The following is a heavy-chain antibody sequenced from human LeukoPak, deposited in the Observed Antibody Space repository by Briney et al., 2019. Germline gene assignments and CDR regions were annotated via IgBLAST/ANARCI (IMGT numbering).Heavy chain of an antibody. Sequence: GGSLRLSCAASGFTFSSYSMNWVRRAPGKGLEWVSSIRRSTSYIYYADSVKGRFTISRDNANNSVYLQMNSLRAEDTAVYHCARDHYHDSSGYIPAGDTFDIWGQGTMVTVSS. CDR2: IRRSTSYI. D-gene: IGHD3-22*01. CDR3: ARDHYHDSSGYIPAGDTFDI. J-gene: IGHJ3*02. V-gene: IGHV3-21*06. CDR1: GFTFSSYS.